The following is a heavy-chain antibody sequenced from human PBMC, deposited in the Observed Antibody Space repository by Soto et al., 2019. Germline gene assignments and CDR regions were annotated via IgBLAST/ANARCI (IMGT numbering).Heavy chain of an antibody. D-gene: IGHD3-9*01. J-gene: IGHJ6*02. CDR2: FDPEYGET. CDR1: GYTLTELS. Sequence: GASVKVSCKVSGYTLTELSIHWVRQAPGKGLEWMGGFDPEYGETIYAQKFQGRVTMTEDTSTDTAYMELSSLRSEDTAVYYCATQGVGLRYFDWLRYDYYGMDVWGHRTTVTVSS. V-gene: IGHV1-24*01. CDR3: ATQGVGLRYFDWLRYDYYGMDV.